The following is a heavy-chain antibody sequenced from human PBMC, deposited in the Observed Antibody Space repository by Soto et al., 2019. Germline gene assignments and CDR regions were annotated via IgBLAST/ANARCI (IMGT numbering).Heavy chain of an antibody. V-gene: IGHV3-23*01. J-gene: IGHJ6*02. CDR2: ISGSGGST. D-gene: IGHD2-2*01. CDR3: AKSEFCSSTSCYPNYYYGMDV. CDR1: GFTFSSYA. Sequence: GGSLRLSCAASGFTFSSYAMSWVRQAPGKGLEWVSAISGSGGSTYYADSVKGRFTISRDNSKNTLYLQMNSLRAEDTAVYYCAKSEFCSSTSCYPNYYYGMDVWGQGTTVTVSS.